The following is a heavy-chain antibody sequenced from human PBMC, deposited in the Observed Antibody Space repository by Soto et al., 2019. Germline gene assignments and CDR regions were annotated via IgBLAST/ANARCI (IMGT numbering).Heavy chain of an antibody. CDR2: IRSKAYGGTT. CDR3: TRQYFAKYCSSTSCKTTFDY. CDR1: GFTFGDYA. V-gene: IGHV3-49*03. J-gene: IGHJ4*02. Sequence: GGSLRLSCTASGFTFGDYAMSWFRQAPGKGLEWVGFIRSKAYGGTTEYAASVKGRFTISRDDSKSIAYLQMNSLKTEDTAVYYCTRQYFAKYCSSTSCKTTFDYWGQGTLVTVSS. D-gene: IGHD2-2*01.